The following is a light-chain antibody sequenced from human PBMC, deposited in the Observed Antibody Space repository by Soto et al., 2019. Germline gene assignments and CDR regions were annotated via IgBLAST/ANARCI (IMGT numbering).Light chain of an antibody. CDR2: SNN. CDR3: ATWDDSLNGWV. V-gene: IGLV1-44*01. J-gene: IGLJ3*02. CDR1: SSNIGSNA. Sequence: QSVLTQPPSASGTPGQRVTISCSGSSSNIGSNAVSWYQQLPGTAPKVLIYSNNQRPSGVPDRFSGSKSGTSASLAISGLQSEDDADYYCATWDDSLNGWVFGGWTKLTVL.